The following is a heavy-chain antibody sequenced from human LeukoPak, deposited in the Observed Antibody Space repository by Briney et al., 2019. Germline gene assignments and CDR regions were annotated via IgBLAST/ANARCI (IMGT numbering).Heavy chain of an antibody. V-gene: IGHV3-21*04. Sequence: GGSLRLSCVASEFVFSSHAMIWVRQAPGKGLEWISSITSSSSDIFYADSVRGRFTISRDNSKNTLYLQMSSLRAEDTAVYYCASIHLGYCDSASCQNDYWGQGTLVTVSS. CDR1: EFVFSSHA. CDR2: ITSSSSDI. D-gene: IGHD2-2*01. CDR3: ASIHLGYCDSASCQNDY. J-gene: IGHJ4*02.